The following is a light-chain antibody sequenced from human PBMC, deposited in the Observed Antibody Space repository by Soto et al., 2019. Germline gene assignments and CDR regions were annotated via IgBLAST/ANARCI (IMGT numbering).Light chain of an antibody. V-gene: IGKV4-1*01. CDR3: MQATQFPRT. J-gene: IGKJ1*01. Sequence: DIVMTQSPDSLAVSLGERATINCKSSQSVLYSSNNKNYLAWYQQKPGQPPKLLIYWASTRFSGVPDRFSGSGAGTDFTLKISRVEAEDVGVYYCMQATQFPRTFGQGTKVDIK. CDR1: QSVLYSSNNKNY. CDR2: WAS.